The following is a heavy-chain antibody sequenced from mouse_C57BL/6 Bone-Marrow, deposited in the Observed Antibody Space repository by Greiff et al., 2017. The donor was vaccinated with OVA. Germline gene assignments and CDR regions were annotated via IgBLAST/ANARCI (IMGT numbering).Heavy chain of an antibody. V-gene: IGHV5-6*01. D-gene: IGHD1-1*01. Sequence: EVQRVESGGDLVKPGGSLKLSCAASGFTFSSYGMSWVPQTPDKRLEWVATISSGGSYTYYPDSVKGRFTISRDNAKNTLYLQMSSLKSEDTAMYYCARHGDYGSFFDYWGQGTTLTVSS. CDR2: ISSGGSYT. J-gene: IGHJ2*01. CDR1: GFTFSSYG. CDR3: ARHGDYGSFFDY.